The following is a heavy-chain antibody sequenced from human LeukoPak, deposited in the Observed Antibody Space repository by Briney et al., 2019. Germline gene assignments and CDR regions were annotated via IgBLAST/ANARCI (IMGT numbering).Heavy chain of an antibody. CDR3: AREVVAAPGTVDY. D-gene: IGHD6-13*01. CDR2: IYYSGST. Sequence: SETLSLTCTVSGGSISSYYWSWIRQPPGKGLEWIGYIYYSGSTNYKPSLKSRVTISVDTSKNQFSLKLTPVTAADTAVCYCAREVVAAPGTVDYWGQGTLVTVSS. J-gene: IGHJ4*02. CDR1: GGSISSYY. V-gene: IGHV4-59*01.